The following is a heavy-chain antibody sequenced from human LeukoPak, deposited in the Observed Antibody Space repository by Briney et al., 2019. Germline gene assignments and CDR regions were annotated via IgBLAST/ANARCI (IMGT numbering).Heavy chain of an antibody. V-gene: IGHV1-18*01. CDR3: ARVYNYYDTSGYYLGNYFDY. D-gene: IGHD3-22*01. J-gene: IGHJ4*02. CDR1: GGTFSSYA. Sequence: GSSVKVSCKASGGTFSSYAITWVRQAPGQGLEWMGWISTYNGNTNNVQKLQGRVTMTTDTSTSTAYMELRSLRSDDTAVYYCARVYNYYDTSGYYLGNYFDYWGRGTLVTVSS. CDR2: ISTYNGNT.